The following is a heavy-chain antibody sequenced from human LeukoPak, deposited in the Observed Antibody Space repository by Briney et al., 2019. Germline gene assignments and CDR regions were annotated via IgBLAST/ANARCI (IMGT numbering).Heavy chain of an antibody. CDR3: ARDGGYSSSWYTNWFDP. Sequence: ASVKVSCKASGYTFTSYGISWVRQAPGQGLEWMGWISAYNGNTNYAQKLQGRVTMTTDTSTSTAYMELRSLRSDDTAVYYCARDGGYSSSWYTNWFDPWGQGTLVTVSS. D-gene: IGHD6-13*01. V-gene: IGHV1-18*01. CDR2: ISAYNGNT. J-gene: IGHJ5*02. CDR1: GYTFTSYG.